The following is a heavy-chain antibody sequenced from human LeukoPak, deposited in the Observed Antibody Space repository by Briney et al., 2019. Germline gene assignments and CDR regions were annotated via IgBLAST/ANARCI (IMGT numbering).Heavy chain of an antibody. CDR1: KYTFTDYY. CDR3: AREESSSWYLGY. CDR2: INPNSGGT. J-gene: IGHJ4*02. V-gene: IGHV1-2*02. Sequence: ASVKVSCKASKYTFTDYYMHWVRQAPGQGLEWMGWINPNSGGTNYAQKFQGRVTMTRDTSLSTAYMELSRLTSDDTAVYYCAREESSSWYLGYWGQGTLVTVSS. D-gene: IGHD6-13*01.